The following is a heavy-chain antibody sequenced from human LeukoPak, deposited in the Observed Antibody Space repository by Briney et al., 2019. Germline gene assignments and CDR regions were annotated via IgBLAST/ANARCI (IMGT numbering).Heavy chain of an antibody. CDR2: ISSSSSYI. Sequence: GGSLRLSCAASGFTVSSYSMNSVRHAPGKGLEWGSSISSSSSYINYADSVKGRFTISRDNAKNSLYLQMNSLRAEDTDVYYCAGDPLSTGTWYWGQGTLVTVSS. J-gene: IGHJ4*02. V-gene: IGHV3-21*01. D-gene: IGHD1-1*01. CDR1: GFTVSSYS. CDR3: AGDPLSTGTWY.